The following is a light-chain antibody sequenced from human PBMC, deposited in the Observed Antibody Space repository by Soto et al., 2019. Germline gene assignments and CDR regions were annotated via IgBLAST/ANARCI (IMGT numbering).Light chain of an antibody. CDR2: DNN. V-gene: IGLV1-51*01. CDR3: GTWDSSLSAWV. J-gene: IGLJ3*02. Sequence: QSALTQPPSASGSPGQSVAISCTGTSSDVGGYNYVSWYQQHPGKAPKLMIYDNNKRPSGIPDRFSGSKSGTSATLGITGLQTGDEADYYCGTWDSSLSAWVFGGGTKLTVL. CDR1: SSDVGGYNY.